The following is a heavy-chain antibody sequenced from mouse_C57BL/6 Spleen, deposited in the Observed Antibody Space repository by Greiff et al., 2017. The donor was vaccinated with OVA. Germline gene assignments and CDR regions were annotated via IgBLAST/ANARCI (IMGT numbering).Heavy chain of an antibody. CDR2: IDPSDSYT. D-gene: IGHD1-1*01. CDR1: GYTFTSYW. Sequence: QVHVKQPGAELVMPGASVKLSCKASGYTFTSYWMHWVKQRPGQGLEWIGEIDPSDSYTNYNQKFKGKSTLTVDKSSSTAYMQLSSLTSEDSAVYYCARSGYGSSYEDWYFDVWGTGTTVTVSS. J-gene: IGHJ1*03. CDR3: ARSGYGSSYEDWYFDV. V-gene: IGHV1-69*01.